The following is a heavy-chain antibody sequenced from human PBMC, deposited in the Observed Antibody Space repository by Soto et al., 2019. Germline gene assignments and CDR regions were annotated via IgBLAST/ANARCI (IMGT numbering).Heavy chain of an antibody. J-gene: IGHJ4*02. CDR1: GGSISDYQ. CDR3: ARLRGLGKTSPYVDY. Sequence: QVQLQESGPGLVKPSETLSLTCSVSGGSISDYQWNWIRQPPGKGLEWIGYIYYSGITNYNPSLKSRVTISLDTSTKKFSLRLRSVTAADTAVYYGARLRGLGKTSPYVDYWGQGTRVNVSS. V-gene: IGHV4-59*01. D-gene: IGHD3-16*01. CDR2: IYYSGIT.